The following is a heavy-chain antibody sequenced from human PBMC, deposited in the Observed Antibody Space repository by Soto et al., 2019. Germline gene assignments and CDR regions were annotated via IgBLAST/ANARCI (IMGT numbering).Heavy chain of an antibody. V-gene: IGHV4-31*03. Sequence: QVQLQESGPGLVKPSQTLSLTCTVSGGSISSGGYYWSWIRQHPGKGLEWIGYIYYSGSTYYNPSLKSRVTIQVDTSKNQCSLKRSSVTAADTAVYYCAREEELSGYWAWGQGTLVTVSS. CDR3: AREEELSGYWA. J-gene: IGHJ5*02. CDR2: IYYSGST. D-gene: IGHD3-3*01. CDR1: GGSISSGGYY.